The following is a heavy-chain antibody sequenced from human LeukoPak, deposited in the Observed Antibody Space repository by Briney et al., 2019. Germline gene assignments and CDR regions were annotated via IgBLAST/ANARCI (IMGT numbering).Heavy chain of an antibody. D-gene: IGHD3-22*01. Sequence: QPGGSLRLSCAASGFTFSSYAMSWVRQAPGKGLEWVSAISGSGGSTYYADSVKGRFTIPRDNSKNTLYLQMNSLRAEDTAVYYCARDQHYYDSSAPDYWGQGTLVTVPS. CDR3: ARDQHYYDSSAPDY. CDR2: ISGSGGST. J-gene: IGHJ4*02. V-gene: IGHV3-23*01. CDR1: GFTFSSYA.